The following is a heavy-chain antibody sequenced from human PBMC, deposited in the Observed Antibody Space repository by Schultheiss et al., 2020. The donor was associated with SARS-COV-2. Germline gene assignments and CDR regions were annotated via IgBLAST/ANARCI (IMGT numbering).Heavy chain of an antibody. D-gene: IGHD2-21*01. J-gene: IGHJ4*02. CDR3: AKVGVTHCGSNCYSDY. CDR2: ISGSGGST. CDR1: GFTFSSYA. V-gene: IGHV3-23*01. Sequence: GGSLRLSCAASGFTFSSYAMSWVRQAPGKGLEWVSAISGSGGSTYYADSVKGRFTISRDNSKNTLYLQMNSLRVEDTAVYYCAKVGVTHCGSNCYSDYWGRGALVTVSS.